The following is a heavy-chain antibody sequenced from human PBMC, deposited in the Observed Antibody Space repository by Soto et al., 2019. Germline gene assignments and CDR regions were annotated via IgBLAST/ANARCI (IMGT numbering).Heavy chain of an antibody. CDR1: GFTFSSYA. CDR2: ISGADSST. V-gene: IGHV3-23*01. CDR3: AKDNFVFGLSGTMDV. D-gene: IGHD3-9*01. J-gene: IGHJ6*02. Sequence: PGGSLRLSCAASGFTFSSYAMSWVRQAPGRGLEWVSTISGADSSTYYADSVKGRFTISRDNSKNTLYLQTNRLRAEDTAVYYCAKDNFVFGLSGTMDVWGQGATVTVSS.